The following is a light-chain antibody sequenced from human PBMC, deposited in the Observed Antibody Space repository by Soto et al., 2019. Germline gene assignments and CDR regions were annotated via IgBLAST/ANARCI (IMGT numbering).Light chain of an antibody. CDR3: SSYTSSSTSYV. Sequence: VLTQPASVSGSPGQSITISCTGTSSDVGGYNYVSWYQQHPGKAPKLMIYEVSNRPSGVSNRFSGSKSGNTASLTISGLQAEDEADYYCSSYTSSSTSYVFGTGTKVTV. J-gene: IGLJ1*01. V-gene: IGLV2-14*01. CDR2: EVS. CDR1: SSDVGGYNY.